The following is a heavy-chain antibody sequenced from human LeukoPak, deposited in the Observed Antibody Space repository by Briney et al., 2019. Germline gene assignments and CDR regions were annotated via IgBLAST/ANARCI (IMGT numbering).Heavy chain of an antibody. D-gene: IGHD5-12*01. J-gene: IGHJ4*02. CDR3: ARELFGSGYEMDY. Sequence: SETLSLTCTVSGGSISSGGYYWSWIRQPPGKGLEWIGYIYHSGSTYYNPSLKSRVTISVDRSKNQFSLKLSSVTAADTAVYYCARELFGSGYEMDYWGQGTLVTVSS. CDR1: GGSISSGGYY. V-gene: IGHV4-30-2*01. CDR2: IYHSGST.